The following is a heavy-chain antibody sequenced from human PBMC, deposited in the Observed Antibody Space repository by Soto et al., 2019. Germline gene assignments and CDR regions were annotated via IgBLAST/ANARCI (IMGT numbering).Heavy chain of an antibody. CDR3: ARNIAARDYYGMDV. J-gene: IGHJ6*02. D-gene: IGHD6-6*01. Sequence: SETRSLTCAVSGGSISSSNWWSWVRQPPGKGLEWIGEIYHSGSTNYNPSLKSRVTISVDKSKNQFSLKLSSVTAADMSVYYCARNIAARDYYGMDVWGQGTTVTVSS. V-gene: IGHV4-4*02. CDR2: IYHSGST. CDR1: GGSISSSNW.